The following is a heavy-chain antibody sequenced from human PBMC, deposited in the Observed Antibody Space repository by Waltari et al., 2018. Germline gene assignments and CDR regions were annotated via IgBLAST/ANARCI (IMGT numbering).Heavy chain of an antibody. Sequence: QVQLQESGQGLVKPSGTLSLTCAVSGDSISGNYWWSWVRQSPEKGLEWIGQVHHSGKIHYNPSLQSRVTISLDKPKNQFSLNLNSVTAADTAVYYCAGDRAIGLFFDYWGRGTLVTVSS. CDR3: AGDRAIGLFFDY. D-gene: IGHD2-2*01. CDR2: VHHSGKI. CDR1: GDSISGNYW. V-gene: IGHV4-4*02. J-gene: IGHJ4*02.